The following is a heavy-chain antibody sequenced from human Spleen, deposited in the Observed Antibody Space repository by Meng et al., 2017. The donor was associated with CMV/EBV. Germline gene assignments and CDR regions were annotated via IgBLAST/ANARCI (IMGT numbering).Heavy chain of an antibody. CDR1: GYTFIEYY. V-gene: IGHV1-2*02. Sequence: ASVKVSCKASGYTFIEYYIHWVRQAPGQGPEWMGWINPDGGGTIFAQKFQGRFTMTRDTSTSTVYMELSSLRSEDTAVYYCARDPRYIVVVPAATYFDYWGQGTLVTVSS. CDR3: ARDPRYIVVVPAATYFDY. CDR2: INPDGGGT. J-gene: IGHJ4*02. D-gene: IGHD2-2*01.